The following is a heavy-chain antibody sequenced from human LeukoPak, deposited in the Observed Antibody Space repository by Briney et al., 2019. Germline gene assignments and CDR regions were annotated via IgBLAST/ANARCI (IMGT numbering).Heavy chain of an antibody. Sequence: GGSLRLSCTSTGFTFGDYAMSWVRKAPGKGLEWVGFIRSKAYGGTTEYAASVKGRFTISRDDSKSIAYLQMNSLKTEDTAVYYCTRDQPRVGATVDYWGQGTLVTVSS. D-gene: IGHD1-26*01. CDR3: TRDQPRVGATVDY. V-gene: IGHV3-49*04. CDR2: IRSKAYGGTT. J-gene: IGHJ4*02. CDR1: GFTFGDYA.